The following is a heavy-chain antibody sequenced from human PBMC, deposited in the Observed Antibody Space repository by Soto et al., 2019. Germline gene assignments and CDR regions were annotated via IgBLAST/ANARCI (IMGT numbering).Heavy chain of an antibody. D-gene: IGHD3-10*01. CDR2: IYYNGFT. V-gene: IGHV4-59*01. CDR1: SGSFRPYY. J-gene: IGHJ4*02. CDR3: ARGSYFYYFDS. Sequence: QVQLQESGPGLVKPSETLSLTCTVSSGSFRPYYWSWIRQPPGKGLEWIGYIYYNGFTDYNPSLKSRVTISVDTSKNQFSLNLSSVTAAYTAVYYCARGSYFYYFDSWGQGSLVAVSS.